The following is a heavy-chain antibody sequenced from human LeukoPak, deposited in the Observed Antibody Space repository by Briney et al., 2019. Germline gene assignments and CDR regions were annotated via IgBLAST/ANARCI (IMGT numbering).Heavy chain of an antibody. J-gene: IGHJ5*02. CDR2: MNYGGST. D-gene: IGHD2-2*01. V-gene: IGHV4-39*01. Sequence: SMNYGGSTHHTPSLKSRVTISVDTSKNQVSLKLSSVTAADTAVYYCARRVPGRSGNWFDPWGQGTLVTVSS. CDR3: ARRVPGRSGNWFDP.